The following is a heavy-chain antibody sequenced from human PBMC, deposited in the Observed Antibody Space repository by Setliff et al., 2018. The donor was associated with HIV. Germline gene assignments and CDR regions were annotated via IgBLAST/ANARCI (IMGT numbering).Heavy chain of an antibody. J-gene: IGHJ4*02. CDR1: GGTFSSYG. CDR2: IIPIFGTA. Sequence: GASVKVSCKASGGTFSSYGISWVRQAPGQGLEWMGGIIPIFGTANYAQKFQGRVTMTEETSTDTAYMEMNSLRAEDTAAYYCAKDATAEAQLWQFDYWGQGALVTVSS. CDR3: AKDATAEAQLWQFDY. V-gene: IGHV1-69*06. D-gene: IGHD5-18*01.